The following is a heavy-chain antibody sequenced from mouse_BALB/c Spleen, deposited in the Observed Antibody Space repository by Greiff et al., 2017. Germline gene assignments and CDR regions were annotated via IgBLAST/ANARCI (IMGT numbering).Heavy chain of an antibody. J-gene: IGHJ2*01. V-gene: IGHV2-6-4*01. CDR1: GFSLSRYS. CDR2: IWGGGST. CDR3: ARNYKGDGVYFDY. D-gene: IGHD1-3*01. Sequence: VKVVESGPGLVAPSQSLSITCTVSGFSLSRYSVHWVRQPPGKGLEWLGMIWGGGSTDYNSALKSRLSISKDNSKSQVFLKMNSLQTDDTAMYYCARNYKGDGVYFDYWGQGTTLTVSS.